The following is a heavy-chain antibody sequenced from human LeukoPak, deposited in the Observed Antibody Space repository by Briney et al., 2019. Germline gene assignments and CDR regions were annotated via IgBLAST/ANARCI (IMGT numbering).Heavy chain of an antibody. CDR1: GFTFSEFW. CDR3: VRDRGDGRNYYYGMDV. J-gene: IGHJ6*02. CDR2: IHGDGSST. Sequence: GGSLRLSCAASGFTFSEFWMHWVRQAPGKGLVWVSRIHGDGSSTSYADSVKGRFTISRDNAKNTLYLLMNSLRAEDTAVYYCVRDRGDGRNYYYGMDVWGQGTTVTVSS. D-gene: IGHD3-16*01. V-gene: IGHV3-74*01.